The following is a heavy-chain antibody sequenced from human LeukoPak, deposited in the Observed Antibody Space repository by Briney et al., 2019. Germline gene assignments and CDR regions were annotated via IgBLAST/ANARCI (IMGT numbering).Heavy chain of an antibody. V-gene: IGHV1-2*02. CDR2: ITPSGGT. D-gene: IGHD5-24*01. Sequence: GASVKVSCKASGYTFTSYAMHWVRQAPGQGLEWMGWITPSGGTNYPQRFQGRVAITRDTSITTAYMDLSRKTTDYTDVYYCARDRYGDGFAHFDYWGQGALVTVSS. CDR1: GYTFTSYA. CDR3: ARDRYGDGFAHFDY. J-gene: IGHJ4*02.